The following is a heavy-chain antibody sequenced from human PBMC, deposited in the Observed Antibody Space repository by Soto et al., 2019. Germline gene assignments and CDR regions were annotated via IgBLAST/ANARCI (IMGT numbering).Heavy chain of an antibody. CDR3: ARVPAPYRYYFDS. CDR1: RGTFINSG. V-gene: IGHV3-30*12. D-gene: IGHD3-16*02. Sequence: GGSLRHSWAASRGTFINSGLHWARQAPGKGLEWLTVIACDGKREYYADSVKGRFTISRDNSNHTVYLQSTSLTAEDTGGYFCARVPAPYRYYFDSWGQGTLVTVSS. J-gene: IGHJ4*02. CDR2: IACDGKRE.